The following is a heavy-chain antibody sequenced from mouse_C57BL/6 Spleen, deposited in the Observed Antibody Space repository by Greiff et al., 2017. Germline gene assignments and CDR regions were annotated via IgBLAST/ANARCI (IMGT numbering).Heavy chain of an antibody. CDR3: ARQTDEYYAMDY. Sequence: EVQLVESGGDLVKPGGSLKLSCAASGFTFSSYGMSWVRQTPDKRLEWVATISSGGSYTYYPDNVKGRFTISRDNAKNTLYLQMSSLKSEDTAMYYCARQTDEYYAMDYWGQGTSVTVSS. V-gene: IGHV5-6*01. J-gene: IGHJ4*01. CDR1: GFTFSSYG. CDR2: ISSGGSYT.